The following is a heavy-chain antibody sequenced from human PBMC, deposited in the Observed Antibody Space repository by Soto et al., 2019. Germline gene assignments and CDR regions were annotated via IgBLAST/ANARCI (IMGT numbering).Heavy chain of an antibody. D-gene: IGHD3-9*01. CDR2: INPGNRIT. Sequence: ASVKVSCKTSGYTFTNYFVHWVRQAPGQGLEWMGTINPGNRITNYALKFQGRVAVTRDTSTNTVYLELSSLTSEDTAVYYCARPPGYISDWYYFDLWGQGTLVTVSS. J-gene: IGHJ4*02. CDR3: ARPPGYISDWYYFDL. V-gene: IGHV1-46*01. CDR1: GYTFTNYF.